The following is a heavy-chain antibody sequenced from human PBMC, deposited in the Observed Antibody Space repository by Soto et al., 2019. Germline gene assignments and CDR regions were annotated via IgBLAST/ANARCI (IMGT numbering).Heavy chain of an antibody. CDR1: GFTFSSYW. D-gene: IGHD2-15*01. Sequence: EVQLVESGGGLVQPGGSLRLSCAASGFTFSSYWMHWVRQAPGKGLVWVSRINSDGSSTSYADSVKGRFTLSRDNAKNTLYLQMNSLRAEDTAVYYCVRTSLVVAAATREDYWGQGTLFTFSS. CDR2: INSDGSST. CDR3: VRTSLVVAAATREDY. J-gene: IGHJ4*02. V-gene: IGHV3-74*01.